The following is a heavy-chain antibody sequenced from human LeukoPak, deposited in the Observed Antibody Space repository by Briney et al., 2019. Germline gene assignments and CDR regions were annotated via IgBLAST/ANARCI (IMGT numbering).Heavy chain of an antibody. Sequence: GGSLRLSCAASGFTFSSYGMHWVRQAPGEGLEWVAVIWYDGSKKYYVDSVKGRFTVSRDNSKNTLYLQMNSLRAEDTAVYYCARDLSSRAPYYFDYWGQGTLVTVSS. D-gene: IGHD6-13*01. J-gene: IGHJ4*02. V-gene: IGHV3-33*01. CDR1: GFTFSSYG. CDR2: IWYDGSKK. CDR3: ARDLSSRAPYYFDY.